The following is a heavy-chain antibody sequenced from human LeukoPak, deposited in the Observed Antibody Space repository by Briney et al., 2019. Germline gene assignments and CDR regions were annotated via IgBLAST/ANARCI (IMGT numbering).Heavy chain of an antibody. V-gene: IGHV3-30*03. D-gene: IGHD2-21*02. Sequence: PGGSLRLSCAASGFTFSSYGMHWVRQAPGKGLEWVAVISYDGSNKYYADSVKGRFTISRDNSKNTLYLQMNSLRAEDTAVYYCARVGGDCYSFVTGCYFDYWGQGTLVTVSS. CDR1: GFTFSSYG. CDR2: ISYDGSNK. CDR3: ARVGGDCYSFVTGCYFDY. J-gene: IGHJ4*02.